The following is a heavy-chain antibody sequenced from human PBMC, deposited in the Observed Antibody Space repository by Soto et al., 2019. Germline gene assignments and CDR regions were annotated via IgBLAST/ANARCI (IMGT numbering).Heavy chain of an antibody. Sequence: AASVEVSSTSCGGSFSSYAISWVRQAPGQGLEWMGGIIPIFGTANYAQKFQGRVTITADESTSTAYMELSSLRSEDTAVYYCARERGTGTRGNYYYYYGMDVWGQGTTVTVSS. J-gene: IGHJ6*02. V-gene: IGHV1-69*13. CDR2: IIPIFGTA. CDR3: ARERGTGTRGNYYYYYGMDV. D-gene: IGHD1-1*01. CDR1: GGSFSSYA.